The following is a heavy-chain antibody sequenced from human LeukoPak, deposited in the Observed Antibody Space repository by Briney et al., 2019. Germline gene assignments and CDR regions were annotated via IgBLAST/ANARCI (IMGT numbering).Heavy chain of an antibody. CDR2: IWYDGTDK. V-gene: IGHV3-33*01. D-gene: IGHD3-22*01. CDR1: GFIFSRYG. Sequence: GRSLRLSCAASGFIFSRYGMHWVRQAPGKGLEWVAVIWYDGTDKYYADSVRGRFTISRDNSKNTLYLQMNSLRAEDTAVYYCARERSYYYDSSGYCGGSWFDPWGQGTLVTVSS. J-gene: IGHJ5*02. CDR3: ARERSYYYDSSGYCGGSWFDP.